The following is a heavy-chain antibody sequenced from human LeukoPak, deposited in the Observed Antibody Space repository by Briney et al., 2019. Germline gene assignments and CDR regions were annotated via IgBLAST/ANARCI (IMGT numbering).Heavy chain of an antibody. CDR1: GFSFSSHW. Sequence: PGGSLRLSCAASGFSFSSHWMSWVRQAPGKGLEWVANINQVGSQKYYVDSVKGRFSISRDNAKTSLYLQMNSLRAEDTAVYYCARPNREFASGTGDYWGQGTLVTVSS. J-gene: IGHJ4*02. CDR2: INQVGSQK. V-gene: IGHV3-7*05. D-gene: IGHD1-14*01. CDR3: ARPNREFASGTGDY.